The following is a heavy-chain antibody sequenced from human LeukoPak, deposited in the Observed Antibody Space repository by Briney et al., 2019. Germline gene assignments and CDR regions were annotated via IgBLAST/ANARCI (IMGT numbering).Heavy chain of an antibody. J-gene: IGHJ4*02. D-gene: IGHD1-7*01. Sequence: GRSLRLSCAASGFTFDAYAMHWVRQAPGKGLEWVAFIRYDGSNKYYADSVKGRFTISRDNSKNTLYLQMNSLRAEDTAVYYCARVKAGTTDYWGQGTLVTVSS. CDR2: IRYDGSNK. CDR1: GFTFDAYA. CDR3: ARVKAGTTDY. V-gene: IGHV3-30-3*01.